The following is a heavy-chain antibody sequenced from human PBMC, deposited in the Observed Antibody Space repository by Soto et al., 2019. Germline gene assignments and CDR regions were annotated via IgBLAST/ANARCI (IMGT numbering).Heavy chain of an antibody. CDR2: IYYSGST. CDR1: GGSISSGGYY. J-gene: IGHJ4*02. CDR3: ARSIGFTSSWDS. Sequence: TLSLTCTVSGGSISSGGYYWSWIRQHPGKGLEWIGYIYYSGSTYYNPSLKSRVTISVDTSKNQFSLNLNSVTAADTAVYYCARSIGFTSSWDSWGQGALVTVSS. D-gene: IGHD6-13*01. V-gene: IGHV4-31*03.